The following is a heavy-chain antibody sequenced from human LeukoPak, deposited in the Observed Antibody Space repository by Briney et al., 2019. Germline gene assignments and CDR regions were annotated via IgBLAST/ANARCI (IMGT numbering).Heavy chain of an antibody. CDR2: INSGGFT. CDR1: GFTVSSNY. J-gene: IGHJ4*02. Sequence: PGGSLRLSCAASGFTVSSNYMSWVRQAPGKGLEWVSVINSGGFTYYADSVKGRFTISRDNSKNTLYLQMNSLRAEDTAVYYCASLAMDLNYDILTGYPALFDYWGQGTLVTVSS. V-gene: IGHV3-53*05. CDR3: ASLAMDLNYDILTGYPALFDY. D-gene: IGHD3-9*01.